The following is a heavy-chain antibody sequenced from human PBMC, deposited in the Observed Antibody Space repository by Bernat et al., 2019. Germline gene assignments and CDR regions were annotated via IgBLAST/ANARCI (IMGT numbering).Heavy chain of an antibody. CDR1: GFSFSGYG. CDR2: IWSGGSNK. CDR3: AGDFLGTRMLPGASDI. J-gene: IGHJ3*02. Sequence: QVQLVESGGGVVQPGRSLTLSCAASGFSFSGYGMHWVRQAPGKGLEWVAVIWSGGSNKYYADFVKGRFTISRENSQNTLLLQMNSLRAEDTAVYFCAGDFLGTRMLPGASDIWGQGTMVTVSS. V-gene: IGHV3-33*01. D-gene: IGHD1-1*01.